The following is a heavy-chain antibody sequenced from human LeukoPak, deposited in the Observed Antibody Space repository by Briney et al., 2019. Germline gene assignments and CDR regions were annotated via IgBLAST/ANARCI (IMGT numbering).Heavy chain of an antibody. D-gene: IGHD2-21*01. J-gene: IGHJ4*02. Sequence: PSQTLSLTCTVSGGSISSGGYYWSWIRQPPGKGLEWIGYIYHSGSTYYNPSLKSRVTISVDTSKNQFSLKLISVTAVDTAVYYCARRAAIENYFDYWGQGTLVTVSS. CDR3: ARRAAIENYFDY. CDR1: GGSISSGGYY. V-gene: IGHV4-30-2*01. CDR2: IYHSGST.